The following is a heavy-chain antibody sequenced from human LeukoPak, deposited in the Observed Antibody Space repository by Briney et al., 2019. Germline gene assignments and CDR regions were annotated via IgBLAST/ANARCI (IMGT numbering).Heavy chain of an antibody. Sequence: GSLRLSCAASGFTFSSYGMHWVRQAPGKGLEWIGEINHSGSTNYNPSLKSRVTISVDTSKNQFSLKLSSVTAADTAVYYCASARYCSGGSCLPYDYWGQGTLVTVSS. CDR1: GFTFSSYG. J-gene: IGHJ4*02. D-gene: IGHD2-15*01. CDR3: ASARYCSGGSCLPYDY. CDR2: INHSGST. V-gene: IGHV4-34*01.